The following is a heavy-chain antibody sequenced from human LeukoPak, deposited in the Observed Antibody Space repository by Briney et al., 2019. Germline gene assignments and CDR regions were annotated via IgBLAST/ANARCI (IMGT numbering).Heavy chain of an antibody. J-gene: IGHJ3*02. V-gene: IGHV3-48*02. CDR2: ISSSSTI. CDR3: ARDTTMVRGVIITGQHAFDI. CDR1: GFTFSSYS. D-gene: IGHD3-10*01. Sequence: PGGSLRLSCAASGFTFSSYSMNWVRQAPGKGLEWVSYISSSSTIYYADSVKGRFTISRDNAKNSLYLQMNSLRDEDTAVYYCARDTTMVRGVIITGQHAFDIWGQGTMVTVSS.